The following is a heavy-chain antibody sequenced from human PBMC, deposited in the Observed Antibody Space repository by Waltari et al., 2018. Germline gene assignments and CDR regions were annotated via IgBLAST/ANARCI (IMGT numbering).Heavy chain of an antibody. CDR3: AKDLGTVVTAELDY. CDR2: ISGSGGST. Sequence: VQLQESGPGLVKPSQTLSLTCTVSGGSISSGGYYWSWIRQHPGKGLEWVSAISGSGGSTYYADSVKGRFTISRDNSKNTLYLQMNSLRAEDTAVYYCAKDLGTVVTAELDYWGQGTLVTVSS. D-gene: IGHD2-15*01. CDR1: GGSISSGGYY. V-gene: IGHV3-23*01. J-gene: IGHJ4*02.